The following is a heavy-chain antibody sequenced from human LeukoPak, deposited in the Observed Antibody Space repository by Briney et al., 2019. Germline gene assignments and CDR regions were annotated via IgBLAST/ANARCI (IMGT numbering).Heavy chain of an antibody. D-gene: IGHD4-17*01. CDR1: GGSITSVSYS. CDR2: IYSSGSA. CDR3: ARTAGKGDYVGWFDP. V-gene: IGHV4-30-4*07. J-gene: IGHJ5*02. Sequence: SETLSLTCTVSGGSITSVSYSWPWLRQPPGTGLEWLGYIYSSGSAYYNPSLKSRVTISVNTSKNHFSLRLTSVTAADTAVYYYARTAGKGDYVGWFDPWGQGTLVTVSS.